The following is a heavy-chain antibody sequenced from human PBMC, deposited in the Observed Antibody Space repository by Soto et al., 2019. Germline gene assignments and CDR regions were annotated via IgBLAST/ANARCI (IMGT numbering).Heavy chain of an antibody. J-gene: IGHJ4*02. CDR2: ISGSGGST. Sequence: GGSLRLSCAASGFTFSSYAMSWVRQAPGKGLEWVSAISGSGGSTYYADSVKGRFTISRDNSKNTLYLQMNSLRAEDTAVYYCAKDYYDFWSGPSPFDYWGQGTTVTVSS. V-gene: IGHV3-23*01. D-gene: IGHD3-3*01. CDR3: AKDYYDFWSGPSPFDY. CDR1: GFTFSSYA.